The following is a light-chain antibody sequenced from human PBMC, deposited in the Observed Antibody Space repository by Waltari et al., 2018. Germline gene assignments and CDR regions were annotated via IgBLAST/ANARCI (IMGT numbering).Light chain of an antibody. J-gene: IGLJ2*01. V-gene: IGLV2-23*02. Sequence: QSALTQPASVSGSPGQSITTTCTGTSRDVGPYNLVSRYQHNPGKAPKLMIYEVSKRPSGVSDHVSGSKSGNTASLTISGLQTDDEADYYCCSYAGSSTVVFGGGTKLTVL. CDR1: SRDVGPYNL. CDR2: EVS. CDR3: CSYAGSSTVV.